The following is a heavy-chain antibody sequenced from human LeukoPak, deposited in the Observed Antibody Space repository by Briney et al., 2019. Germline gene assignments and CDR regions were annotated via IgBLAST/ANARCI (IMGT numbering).Heavy chain of an antibody. CDR1: GYSISSGYY. CDR3: ARGYSSSWYFNWFDP. D-gene: IGHD6-13*01. V-gene: IGHV4-38-2*02. Sequence: SETLSLTCSVSGYSISSGYYWGWIRQPPGKGLEWIGSIYHSGSTYYNPSLKSRVTISVDTSKNQFSLKLSSVTAADTAVYYCARGYSSSWYFNWFDPWGQGTLVTVSS. J-gene: IGHJ5*02. CDR2: IYHSGST.